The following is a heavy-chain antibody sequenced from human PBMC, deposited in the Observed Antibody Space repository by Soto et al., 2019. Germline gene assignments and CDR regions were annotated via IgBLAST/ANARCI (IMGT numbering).Heavy chain of an antibody. CDR3: AREKTAWPLAYGLEV. Sequence: PGGSLRLSCAASGFTFSSYGMHWVRQAPGKGLEWVAVISYDGSNKYYADSVKGRFTIARDNAKNSLSLQMNSLSAEDTGVYYCAREKTAWPLAYGLEVWGQGTTVTVSS. CDR2: ISYDGSNK. CDR1: GFTFSSYG. V-gene: IGHV3-30*03. J-gene: IGHJ6*02. D-gene: IGHD2-21*02.